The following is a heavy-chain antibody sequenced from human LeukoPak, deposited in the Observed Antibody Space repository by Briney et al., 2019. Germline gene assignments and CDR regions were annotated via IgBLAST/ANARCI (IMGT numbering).Heavy chain of an antibody. Sequence: SETLSLTCAVYGGSFSGYYWSWIRQPPGKGLEWIGEINHSGSTNYNPTLKSRATISGDTSKNQFSLKLSSVTAADTAVYYCARISRLPNWFDPWGQGTLFTVSS. CDR1: GGSFSGYY. D-gene: IGHD5/OR15-5a*01. CDR3: ARISRLPNWFDP. CDR2: INHSGST. J-gene: IGHJ5*02. V-gene: IGHV4-34*01.